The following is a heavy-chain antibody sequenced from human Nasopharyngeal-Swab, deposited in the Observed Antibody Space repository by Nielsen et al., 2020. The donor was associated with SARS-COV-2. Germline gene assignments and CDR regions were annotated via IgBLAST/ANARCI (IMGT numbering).Heavy chain of an antibody. Sequence: SETLSLTCTVSGYSISSGYYWGWIRQPPGKGLEWIGSIYHSGSTYYNPSLKSRVTISVDTSKNQFSLKLSSVTAADTAVYYCARDGQYYDGSGYYYSDAFDIWGQGTMVTVSS. CDR2: IYHSGST. J-gene: IGHJ3*02. D-gene: IGHD3-22*01. CDR3: ARDGQYYDGSGYYYSDAFDI. V-gene: IGHV4-38-2*02. CDR1: GYSISSGYY.